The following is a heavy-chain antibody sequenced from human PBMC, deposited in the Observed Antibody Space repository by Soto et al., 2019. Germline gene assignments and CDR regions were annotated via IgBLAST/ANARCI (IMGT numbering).Heavy chain of an antibody. CDR3: AVSYGSTRYYYYGMDV. Sequence: SETLSLTCTVSGGSISSSSYYWGWIRQPPGKGLEWIGSIYYSGSTYYNPSLKSRVTISVDTSKNQFSLKLSSVTAADTAVYYCAVSYGSTRYYYYGMDVWGQGTTVTVSS. V-gene: IGHV4-39*01. D-gene: IGHD5-18*01. J-gene: IGHJ6*02. CDR2: IYYSGST. CDR1: GGSISSSSYY.